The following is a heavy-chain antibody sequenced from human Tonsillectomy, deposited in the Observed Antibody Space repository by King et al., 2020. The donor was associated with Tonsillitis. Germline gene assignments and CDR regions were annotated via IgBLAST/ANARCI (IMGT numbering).Heavy chain of an antibody. J-gene: IGHJ3*02. CDR2: INYNGNT. Sequence: QLQESGPGLVEPSETLSLTCTASGDSISSSNYYWGWIRQPPGKGLEWIGSINYNGNTYYNPSLKSRVTISVDTSKNQFSLKLNSVNAADTAVYYCAQQLIRGRWAFDIWGQGTMVTAFS. V-gene: IGHV4-39*01. CDR1: GDSISSSNYY. CDR3: AQQLIRGRWAFDI. D-gene: IGHD6-13*01.